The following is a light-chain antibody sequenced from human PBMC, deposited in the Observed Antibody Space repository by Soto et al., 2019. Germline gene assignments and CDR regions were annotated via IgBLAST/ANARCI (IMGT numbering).Light chain of an antibody. CDR3: ATWDRSLTGEV. J-gene: IGLJ2*01. V-gene: IGLV2-18*01. CDR1: STDFVSYNR. CDR2: EVS. Sequence: QSALTQPPSVSGSPGQSVTISCTGTSTDFVSYNRVSWYQQPPGTAPKLMIYEVSKRPSGVPDRFSGSKSGNTASLTISGLQAADEADYYCATWDRSLTGEVFGGGTKLTVL.